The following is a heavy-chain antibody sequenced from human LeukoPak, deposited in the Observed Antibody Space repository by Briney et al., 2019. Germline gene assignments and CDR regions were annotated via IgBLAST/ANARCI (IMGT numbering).Heavy chain of an antibody. CDR3: ARDPYYYDSSGYLAAEGHAFDI. V-gene: IGHV3-21*01. D-gene: IGHD3-22*01. CDR2: TSSSSSYI. CDR1: GFTFSGYS. Sequence: GGSLRLSCAASGFTFSGYSMNWVRQAPGKGLEWVSSTSSSSSYIYYADSVKGRFTISRDNAKNSLYLQMNSLRAEDTAVYYCARDPYYYDSSGYLAAEGHAFDIWGQGTMVTVSS. J-gene: IGHJ3*02.